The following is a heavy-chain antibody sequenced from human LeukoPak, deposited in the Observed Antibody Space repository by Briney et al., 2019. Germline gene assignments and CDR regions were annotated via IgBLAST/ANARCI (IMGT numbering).Heavy chain of an antibody. J-gene: IGHJ5*01. V-gene: IGHV3-74*01. CDR1: GITFSTYW. D-gene: IGHD6-13*01. CDR2: INGDGSDA. Sequence: PGGSLRLSCAASGITFSTYWMHWVRQAPGKGLVWVSRINGDGSDAAYADSVKGRFTISRDNAKNTLYLQMNRLRADDTAVYFCARDGTPSNWVAYNWFDSWGQGTLVTVSS. CDR3: ARDGTPSNWVAYNWFDS.